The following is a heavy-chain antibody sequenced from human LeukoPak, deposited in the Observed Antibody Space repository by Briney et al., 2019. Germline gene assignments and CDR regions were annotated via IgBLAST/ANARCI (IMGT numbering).Heavy chain of an antibody. J-gene: IGHJ4*02. V-gene: IGHV4-61*01. CDR2: IYYSGST. CDR1: GGSLSSTSSY. D-gene: IGHD3-22*01. Sequence: SETLSLTCTVSGGSLSSTSSYWGWLRQPPGKGLEWIGYIYYSGSTNYNPSLKSRVTISVDTSKNQFSLKLSSVTAADTAVYYCARPDSSGYYLPFDYWGQGTLVTVSS. CDR3: ARPDSSGYYLPFDY.